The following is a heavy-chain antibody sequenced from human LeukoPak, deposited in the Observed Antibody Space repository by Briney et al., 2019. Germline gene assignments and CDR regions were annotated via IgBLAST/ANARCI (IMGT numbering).Heavy chain of an antibody. CDR2: IRYDGSNK. J-gene: IGHJ6*03. CDR1: GFTFSSYG. CDR3: AKMWSGYVYYYYYMDV. D-gene: IGHD5-12*01. V-gene: IGHV3-30*02. Sequence: QSGGSLRLSCAASGFTFSSYGMHWVRQAPGKGLEWVAFIRYDGSNKYYADSVKGRFTISRDNSKNTLYLQMNSLRAEDTAVYYCAKMWSGYVYYYYYMDVWGKGTTVTVSS.